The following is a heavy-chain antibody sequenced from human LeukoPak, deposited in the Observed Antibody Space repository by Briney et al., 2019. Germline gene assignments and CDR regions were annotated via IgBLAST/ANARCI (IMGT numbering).Heavy chain of an antibody. J-gene: IGHJ4*02. CDR3: ARDGIAAAGCFDY. CDR1: GFTFDDYA. D-gene: IGHD6-13*01. V-gene: IGHV3-48*02. CDR2: ISSSSSTI. Sequence: GGSLRLSCAASGFTFDDYAMHWVRQAPGKGLEWVSYISSSSSTIYYADSVKGRFTISRDNAKNSLYLQMNSLRDEDTAVYYCARDGIAAAGCFDYWGQGTLVTVSS.